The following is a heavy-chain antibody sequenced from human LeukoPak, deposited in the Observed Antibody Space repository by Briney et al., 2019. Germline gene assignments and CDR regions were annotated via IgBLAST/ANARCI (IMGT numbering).Heavy chain of an antibody. V-gene: IGHV3-30*18. CDR1: GFTFSSYA. Sequence: GGSLRLSCAASGFTFSSYAMHWVRQAPGKGLEWVSVISSDGKKKYYADSVRGRFTISRDNSKNGLYLLMSSLRAEDTAVYYCANDWGYDSGTYLTHWGQGTLVAVSS. CDR3: ANDWGYDSGTYLTH. J-gene: IGHJ4*02. CDR2: ISSDGKKK. D-gene: IGHD3-10*01.